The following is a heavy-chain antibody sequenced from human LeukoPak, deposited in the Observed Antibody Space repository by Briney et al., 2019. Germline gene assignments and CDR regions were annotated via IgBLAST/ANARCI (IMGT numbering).Heavy chain of an antibody. V-gene: IGHV3-30-3*01. CDR2: ISYDGSNK. Sequence: GGSLRLSCAASGFTFSSYAIHWVRQAPGKGLEWVAVISYDGSNKYYADSVKGRFTISRDNSKNTLYLQMNSLRAEDTAVYNCARSVVVVAAHDYWGQGTLVTVSS. CDR3: ARSVVVVAAHDY. J-gene: IGHJ4*02. D-gene: IGHD2-15*01. CDR1: GFTFSSYA.